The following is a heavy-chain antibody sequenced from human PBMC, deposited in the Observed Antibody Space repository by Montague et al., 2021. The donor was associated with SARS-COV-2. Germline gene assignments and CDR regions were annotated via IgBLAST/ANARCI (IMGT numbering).Heavy chain of an antibody. CDR3: ARGVGITIFGDLSLEGDYYYSMDV. CDR2: IDNDGSST. J-gene: IGHJ6*02. V-gene: IGHV3-74*01. CDR1: GFTFRSHW. Sequence: SLRLSCAASGFTFRSHWMHWVRQVPEKGLVWVSRIDNDGSSTNYVDSVKGQFTISRDNAKNTLDLQMNSLRVEDTAVYYCARGVGITIFGDLSLEGDYYYSMDVWGQGTAVTVSS. D-gene: IGHD3-3*01.